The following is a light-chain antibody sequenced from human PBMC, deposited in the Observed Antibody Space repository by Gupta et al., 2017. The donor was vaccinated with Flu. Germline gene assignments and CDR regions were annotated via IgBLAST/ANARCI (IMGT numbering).Light chain of an antibody. J-gene: IGKJ4*01. Sequence: VMTQSPATLSVSPGERATLSCRASQSVSSNLAWYLQKPGQAPRLLIYGASTRATGIPARFSGSGSGTEFTLTISSLQSEDFAVYYCQQYNKWPPLTFGGGTKVEIK. V-gene: IGKV3-15*01. CDR2: GAS. CDR1: QSVSSN. CDR3: QQYNKWPPLT.